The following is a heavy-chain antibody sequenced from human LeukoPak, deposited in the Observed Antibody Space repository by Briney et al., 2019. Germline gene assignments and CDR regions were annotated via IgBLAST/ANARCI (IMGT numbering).Heavy chain of an antibody. CDR2: IYYSGST. Sequence: PSETLSLTCSVWGALNLSSSELGRWIRQPPGKGLEWIGSIYYSGSTYYNPSLKSRVTISVDTSKNQFSLKLSSVTAADTVVYHCARHVVVGPAAPGLDYWGQGTLVTVSS. CDR3: ARHVVVGPAAPGLDY. V-gene: IGHV4-39*01. D-gene: IGHD2-2*01. CDR1: GALNLSSSEL. J-gene: IGHJ4*02.